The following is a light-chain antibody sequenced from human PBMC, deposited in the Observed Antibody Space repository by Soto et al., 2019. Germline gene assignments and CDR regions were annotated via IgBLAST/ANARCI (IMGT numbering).Light chain of an antibody. CDR2: EVN. J-gene: IGLJ1*01. V-gene: IGLV2-14*01. CDR1: SSDIGAYDY. CDR3: FSVTTTSTNV. Sequence: QSALTQPASLSGSPGQSITISCTGTSSDIGAYDYVSWFQQHPGKAPKLMISEVNNRPSGVSNRFSGSKSGNTAYLTISGLEVEDEAEYFCFSVTTTSTNVFGTGTKLTVL.